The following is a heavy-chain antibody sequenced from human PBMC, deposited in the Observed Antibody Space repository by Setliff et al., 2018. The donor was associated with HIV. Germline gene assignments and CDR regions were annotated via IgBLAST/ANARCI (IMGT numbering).Heavy chain of an antibody. V-gene: IGHV3-66*02. J-gene: IGHJ4*02. D-gene: IGHD1-1*01. Sequence: GGSLRLFCAASGFTVSGSYMSWVRQAPGKGLEWVSTIYSDGSTYHADSVKGRFTLSRDNSKNTLYLQMNSLTPEDTAVYYCAKPRLYNSALENWGQGTLVTVSS. CDR2: IYSDGST. CDR1: GFTVSGSY. CDR3: AKPRLYNSALEN.